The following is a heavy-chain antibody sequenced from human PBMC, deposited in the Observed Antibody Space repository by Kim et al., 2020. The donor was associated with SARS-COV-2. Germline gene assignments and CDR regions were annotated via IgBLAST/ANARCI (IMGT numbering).Heavy chain of an antibody. J-gene: IGHJ5*02. D-gene: IGHD3-10*01. CDR3: ARVGDYGSGSHIGNWFDP. Sequence: GGSLRLSCAASGFTFSSYWMSWVRQAPGKGLEWVANIKQDGSEKYYVDSVKGRFTISRDNAKNSLYLQMNSLRAEDTAVYYCARVGDYGSGSHIGNWFDPWGQGTLVTVSS. V-gene: IGHV3-7*01. CDR1: GFTFSSYW. CDR2: IKQDGSEK.